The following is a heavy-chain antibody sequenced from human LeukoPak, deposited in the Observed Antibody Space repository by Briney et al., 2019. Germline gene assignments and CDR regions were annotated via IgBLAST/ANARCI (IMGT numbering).Heavy chain of an antibody. CDR2: ISAIGPGT. CDR1: GFTFSTYA. J-gene: IGHJ4*02. V-gene: IGHV3-23*01. D-gene: IGHD1-26*01. CDR3: ARAMGAFYFDS. Sequence: GRFLRLACAPAGFTFSTYAIGCVRHAPGNGMGWVSGISAIGPGTYYADSVKGRFTISRDDSKNTLYLQMNRLRAEDTAVYYCARAMGAFYFDSWGQGSLVTVSS.